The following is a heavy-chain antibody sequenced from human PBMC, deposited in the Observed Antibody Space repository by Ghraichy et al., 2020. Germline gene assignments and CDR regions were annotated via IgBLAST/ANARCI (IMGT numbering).Heavy chain of an antibody. D-gene: IGHD6-6*01. V-gene: IGHV1-2*02. CDR3: ARLGRHRWSSSSFFGRGARWFDP. J-gene: IGHJ5*02. Sequence: ASVKVSCKASGYTFTGYYMHWVRQAPGQGLEWMGWINPNSGGTNYAQKFQGRVTMTRDTSISTAYMELSRLRSDDTAVYYCARLGRHRWSSSSFFGRGARWFDPWGQGTLVTVSS. CDR2: INPNSGGT. CDR1: GYTFTGYY.